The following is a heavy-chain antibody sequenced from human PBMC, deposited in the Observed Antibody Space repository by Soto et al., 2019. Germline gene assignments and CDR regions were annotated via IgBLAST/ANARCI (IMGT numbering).Heavy chain of an antibody. CDR2: ISSSSSYT. D-gene: IGHD3-22*01. J-gene: IGHJ4*02. V-gene: IGHV3-11*06. Sequence: GGSLRLSCAASGCTFSDYYMSRIRQAPGKGLEWVSYISSSSSYTNYADSVKGRFTISRDNAKNSLYLQMNSLRAEDTAVYYCARMYYYDSSGYCNYWGQGTLVTVSS. CDR3: ARMYYYDSSGYCNY. CDR1: GCTFSDYY.